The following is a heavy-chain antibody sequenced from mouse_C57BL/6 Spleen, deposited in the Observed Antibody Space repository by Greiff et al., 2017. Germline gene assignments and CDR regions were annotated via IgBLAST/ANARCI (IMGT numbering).Heavy chain of an antibody. J-gene: IGHJ2*01. D-gene: IGHD1-1*01. Sequence: QVQLQPPGAELVMPGASVKLSCKASGYTFTSYWMHWVKQRPGQGLEWIGEIDPSDSYTNYNQKFKGKSTLTVDKSSSTAYMQLSSLTSEDSAVYYCARYGNFHYWGQGTTLTVSS. CDR3: ARYGNFHY. CDR1: GYTFTSYW. V-gene: IGHV1-69*01. CDR2: IDPSDSYT.